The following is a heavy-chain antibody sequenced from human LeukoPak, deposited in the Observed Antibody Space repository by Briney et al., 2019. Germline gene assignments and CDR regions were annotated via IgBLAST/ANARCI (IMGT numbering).Heavy chain of an antibody. J-gene: IGHJ4*02. Sequence: PSETLSLTCAVSGGSIRSNNHYWGWIRQPPGKGLEWIGNIYFNGNIAYNPSLQSRVTISVDTSKNQFSLRLNSVTSADTAMYYCARGGYCGGDCYFYYWGQGTLVTVSS. CDR2: IYFNGNI. CDR3: ARGGYCGGDCYFYY. V-gene: IGHV4-39*07. CDR1: GGSIRSNNHY. D-gene: IGHD2-21*02.